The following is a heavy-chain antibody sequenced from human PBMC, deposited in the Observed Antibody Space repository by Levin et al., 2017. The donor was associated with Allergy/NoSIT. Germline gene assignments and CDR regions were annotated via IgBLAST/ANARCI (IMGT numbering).Heavy chain of an antibody. D-gene: IGHD3-22*01. Sequence: GGSLRLSCAASGFTFSSCSMNWVRQAPGKGLEWVSSISSSGNYIYYADSVKGRFTISRENAKNSLYLQMDSLRAEEPAVYYCARDLSLNYYGSSGYYGFDYWGQGSLVTVSS. CDR1: GFTFSSCS. CDR2: ISSSGNYI. V-gene: IGHV3-21*01. CDR3: ARDLSLNYYGSSGYYGFDY. J-gene: IGHJ4*02.